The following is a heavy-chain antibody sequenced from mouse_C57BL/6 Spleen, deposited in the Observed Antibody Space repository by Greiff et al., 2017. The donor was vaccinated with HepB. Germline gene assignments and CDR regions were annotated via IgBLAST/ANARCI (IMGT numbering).Heavy chain of an antibody. CDR2: INPYNGGT. CDR3: ARPRAGAWFAY. CDR1: GYTFTDYY. J-gene: IGHJ3*01. V-gene: IGHV1-19*01. Sequence: VQLQQSGPVLVKPGASVKMSCKASGYTFTDYYMNWVKQSHGKSLEWIGVINPYNGGTSYNQKFKGKATLTVDKSSSTAYMELNSLTSEDSSVYYCARPRAGAWFAYWGQGTLVTVSA.